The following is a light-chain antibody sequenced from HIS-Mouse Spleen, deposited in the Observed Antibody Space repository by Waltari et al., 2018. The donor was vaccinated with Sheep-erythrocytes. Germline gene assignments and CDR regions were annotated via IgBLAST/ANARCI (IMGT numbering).Light chain of an antibody. Sequence: AIQMTQSPSSLSASVGDRVTITCRASKGIRNDLGWYQQKTGKAPKLLIYAASSLQSGVPSRFSGSGSGTDFTLTISSLQPEDFATYYCLQDYNYPFTFGPGTKVDIK. J-gene: IGKJ3*01. CDR2: AAS. CDR1: KGIRND. CDR3: LQDYNYPFT. V-gene: IGKV1-6*01.